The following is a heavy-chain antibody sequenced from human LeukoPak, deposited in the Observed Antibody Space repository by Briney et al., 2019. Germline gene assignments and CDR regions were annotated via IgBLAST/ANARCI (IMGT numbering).Heavy chain of an antibody. D-gene: IGHD3-10*01. V-gene: IGHV3-23*01. CDR1: GFTFNNYG. J-gene: IGHJ6*03. CDR2: ISGRSGGT. CDR3: AKGNAVRGVQNYYYYYMVA. Sequence: PGGSLRLSCAALGFTFNNYGMSWVRQAPGKGLEWVSTISGRSGGTFYADSVQGRFTIYRDNSQNTVYLQMNSLRGEDTAVYYCAKGNAVRGVQNYYYYYMVAWGEGTTVTISS.